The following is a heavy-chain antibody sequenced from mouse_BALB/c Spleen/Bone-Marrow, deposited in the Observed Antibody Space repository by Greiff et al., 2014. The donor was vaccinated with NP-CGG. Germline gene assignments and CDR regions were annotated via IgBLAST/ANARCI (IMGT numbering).Heavy chain of an antibody. CDR1: GFNIKDTY. D-gene: IGHD1-1*01. V-gene: IGHV14-3*02. J-gene: IGHJ1*01. CDR3: TRPSFYYGSSYWYFDV. Sequence: EVQLQQSGSELVKPGASVKLSCAASGFNIKDTYMHWVKQRPEQGLEWIGRIDPANGDTKYDPKFQGKATITADTSSNTAYLQHSSLTFEDTAVYYCTRPSFYYGSSYWYFDVWGAGTTVTVSS. CDR2: IDPANGDT.